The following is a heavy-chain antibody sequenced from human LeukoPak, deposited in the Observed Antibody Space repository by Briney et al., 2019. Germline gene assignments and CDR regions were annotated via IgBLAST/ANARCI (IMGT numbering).Heavy chain of an antibody. D-gene: IGHD3-10*01. V-gene: IGHV3-48*02. CDR3: TRDITLTRGGRSDY. Sequence: GGSLRLSCAASGFDFSSYSMNWVRQAPGKGLEWISYINYSGETIYYADSVKGRFTISRDNAKNSLFLQMHSLGDEDTAVYYCTRDITLTRGGRSDYWGQGTLVTVSA. J-gene: IGHJ4*02. CDR1: GFDFSSYS. CDR2: INYSGETI.